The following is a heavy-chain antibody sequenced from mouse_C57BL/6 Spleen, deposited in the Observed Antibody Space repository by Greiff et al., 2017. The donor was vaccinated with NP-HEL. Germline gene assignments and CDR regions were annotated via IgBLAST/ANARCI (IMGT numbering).Heavy chain of an antibody. CDR1: GYTFTSYW. D-gene: IGHD2-12*01. Sequence: QVQLKQPGAELVMPGASVKLSCKASGYTFTSYWMHWVKQRPGQGLEWIGEIDPSDSYTNYNQKFKGKSTLTVDKSSSTAYMQLSSLTSEDSAVYYCARHGRRGFDYWGQGTTLTVSS. J-gene: IGHJ2*01. V-gene: IGHV1-69*01. CDR3: ARHGRRGFDY. CDR2: IDPSDSYT.